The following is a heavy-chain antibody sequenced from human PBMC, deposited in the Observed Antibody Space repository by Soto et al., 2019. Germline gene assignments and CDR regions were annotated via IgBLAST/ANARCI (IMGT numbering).Heavy chain of an antibody. J-gene: IGHJ4*01. CDR2: IYHGGTT. D-gene: IGHD6-19*01. CDR3: ARVHVMVVAGSTFDY. Sequence: PSETLSLTCTVSGYSTSSGSYWAWIRQPPGKGPEWIASIYHGGTTFYNPSLKSRITISVDTSNNQFSLKRTSVTAADTAVYYCARVHVMVVAGSTFDYWGHGTLVTVSS. V-gene: IGHV4-38-2*02. CDR1: GYSTSSGSY.